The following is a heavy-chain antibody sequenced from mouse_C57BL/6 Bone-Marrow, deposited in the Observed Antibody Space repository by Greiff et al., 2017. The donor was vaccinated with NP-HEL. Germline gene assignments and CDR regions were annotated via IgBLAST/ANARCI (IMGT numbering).Heavy chain of an antibody. Sequence: EVQVVESGGDLVKPGGSLKLSCAASGFTFSSYGMSWVRQTPDKRLEWVATISSGGSYTYYPDSVKGRFTISRDNAKNTLYLQMSSLKSEDTAMYYCARYGSSYLWYFDVWGTGTTVTVSS. V-gene: IGHV5-6*01. CDR3: ARYGSSYLWYFDV. CDR1: GFTFSSYG. CDR2: ISSGGSYT. D-gene: IGHD1-1*01. J-gene: IGHJ1*03.